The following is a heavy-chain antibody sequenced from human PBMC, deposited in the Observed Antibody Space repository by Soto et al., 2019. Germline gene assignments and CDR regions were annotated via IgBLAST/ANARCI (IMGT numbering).Heavy chain of an antibody. CDR1: GGSMSSHY. D-gene: IGHD6-19*01. Sequence: SETLSLTCTVSGGSMSSHYWSWIRQPPGKGLEWIGYIYYSGNTDYNPSLKSRVTMSVDTSKNQFSLILSSVTAADTAVYYCARGGWYVDYWGQGTLVTVSS. V-gene: IGHV4-59*11. CDR2: IYYSGNT. CDR3: ARGGWYVDY. J-gene: IGHJ4*02.